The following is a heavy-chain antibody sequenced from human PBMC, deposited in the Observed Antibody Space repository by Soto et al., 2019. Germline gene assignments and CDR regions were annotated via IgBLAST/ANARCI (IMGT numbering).Heavy chain of an antibody. CDR3: AKALPWGTSIAARPIQH. Sequence: GGSLRLSCAASGFTFSSYAMSWVRQAPGKGLEWVSAISGSGGSTYYADSVRGRFTIPRDNSKNTLYLQMNSLRAEDTAVYYCAKALPWGTSIAARPIQHWGQGTLVTVSS. V-gene: IGHV3-23*01. J-gene: IGHJ1*01. CDR1: GFTFSSYA. CDR2: ISGSGGST. D-gene: IGHD6-6*01.